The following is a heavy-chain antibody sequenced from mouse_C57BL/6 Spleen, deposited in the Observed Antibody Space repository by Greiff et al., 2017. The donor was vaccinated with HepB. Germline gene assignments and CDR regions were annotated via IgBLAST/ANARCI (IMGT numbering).Heavy chain of an antibody. D-gene: IGHD2-4*01. CDR2: IYPGSGST. CDR3: ARWYYYYFYYAMDY. V-gene: IGHV1-55*01. Sequence: VQLQQSGAELVKPGASVKMSCKASGYTFTSYWITWVKQRPGQGLEWIGDIYPGSGSTNYNEKFKSKATLTVETSSSTAYMQLSSLTSEDSAFYYCARWYYYYFYYAMDYWGQGTSVTVSS. J-gene: IGHJ4*01. CDR1: GYTFTSYW.